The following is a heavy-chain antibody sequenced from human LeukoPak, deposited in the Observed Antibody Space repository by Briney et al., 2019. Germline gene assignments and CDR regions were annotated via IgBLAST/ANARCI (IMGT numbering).Heavy chain of an antibody. J-gene: IGHJ1*01. CDR1: GGSFSGYY. D-gene: IGHD2-8*01. Sequence: ETLSLTCAVYGGSFSGYYWSWIRQPPGKGLEWIGEINHSGSTNYNPSLKSRVTISVDTSKNQFSLKLSSVTAEDTALYYCARGSRMLLYTPPGVGYFRHWGQGTLVTVSS. CDR3: ARGSRMLLYTPPGVGYFRH. V-gene: IGHV4-34*01. CDR2: INHSGST.